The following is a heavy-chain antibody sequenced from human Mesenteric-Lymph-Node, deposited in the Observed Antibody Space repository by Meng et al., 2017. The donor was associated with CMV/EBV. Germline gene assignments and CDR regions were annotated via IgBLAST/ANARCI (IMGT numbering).Heavy chain of an antibody. V-gene: IGHV4-31*02. D-gene: IGHD2-15*01. Sequence: SISRGGYYWSWIRQHPGKGLEWIGYIYYSGSTYYNPSLKSRVTISVDTSKNQFSLKLSSVTAADTAVYYCAREAVCSGGSCYSEGFDYWGQGTLVTVSS. CDR3: AREAVCSGGSCYSEGFDY. CDR1: SISRGGYY. CDR2: IYYSGST. J-gene: IGHJ4*02.